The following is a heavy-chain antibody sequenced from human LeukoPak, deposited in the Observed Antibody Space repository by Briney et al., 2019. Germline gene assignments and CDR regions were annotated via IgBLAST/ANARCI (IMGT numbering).Heavy chain of an antibody. CDR2: IYYSGST. Sequence: PSETLSLTCTVSGGSISSYYWSWIRQPPGKGLEWIGYIYYSGSTNYNPSLKSRVTISVDTSKNQFSLKLSSVTAADTAVYYCARNRVVGVTAPSPFDYWGQGTLVTVSS. CDR1: GGSISSYY. CDR3: ARNRVVGVTAPSPFDY. V-gene: IGHV4-59*01. J-gene: IGHJ4*02. D-gene: IGHD2-21*02.